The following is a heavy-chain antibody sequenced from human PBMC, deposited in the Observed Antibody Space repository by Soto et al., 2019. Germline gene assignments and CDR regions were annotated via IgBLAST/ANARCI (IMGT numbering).Heavy chain of an antibody. Sequence: QVQLQESGPGLVKPSETLSLTCNVSGGSINSGGYYWGWIRQPPGKGLEWIGYIHYRGETSYNPSLKSRGSISLDTSGHYFSLKLTSVTAADTAVYYCARCRDDFGFDSWGQGTLVTVSS. D-gene: IGHD4-17*01. V-gene: IGHV4-31*03. J-gene: IGHJ4*02. CDR3: ARCRDDFGFDS. CDR2: IHYRGET. CDR1: GGSINSGGYY.